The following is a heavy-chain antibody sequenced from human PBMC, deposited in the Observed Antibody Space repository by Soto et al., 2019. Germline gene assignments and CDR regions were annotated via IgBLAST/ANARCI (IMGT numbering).Heavy chain of an antibody. CDR1: GYSFTSYW. V-gene: IGHV5-10-1*01. D-gene: IGHD2-2*01. CDR3: ARHGLGYCSSTSCYAGLSYYYYGMDV. Sequence: GESLKISCKGSGYSFTSYWISWVRQMPGKGLEWMGRIDPSDSYTNYSPSFQGHVTISADKSISTAYLQWSSLKASDTAMYYCARHGLGYCSSTSCYAGLSYYYYGMDVWGQGTTVTVSS. J-gene: IGHJ6*02. CDR2: IDPSDSYT.